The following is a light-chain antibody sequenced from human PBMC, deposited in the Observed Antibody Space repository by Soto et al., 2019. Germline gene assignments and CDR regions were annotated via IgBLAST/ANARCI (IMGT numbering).Light chain of an antibody. Sequence: QSVLTQPASVSGSPGQSITISCTGTSNDVGDYNYVSWYQQHPGKAPKLMIYDVSNRPSGVSNRFSGSKSGNTASLTISGLQAEDEADYYCSSYTSSSTRVVFGGGTKLTVL. CDR3: SSYTSSSTRVV. CDR2: DVS. CDR1: SNDVGDYNY. V-gene: IGLV2-14*01. J-gene: IGLJ2*01.